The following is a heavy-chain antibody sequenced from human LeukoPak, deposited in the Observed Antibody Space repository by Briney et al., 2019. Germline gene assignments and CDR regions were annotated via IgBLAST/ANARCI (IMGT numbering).Heavy chain of an antibody. V-gene: IGHV3-23*01. D-gene: IGHD6-13*01. J-gene: IGHJ4*02. CDR3: ARVRAGLDY. CDR1: GFTFSNYA. Sequence: GGSLRLSCGASGFTFSNYAMSWVRQAPGKGLEWVSGINDNGSTRFYAASVKGRFTSSRDNPKNTLYLQMNGLRAEDTAVYYCARVRAGLDYWGQGTLVTVSS. CDR2: INDNGSTR.